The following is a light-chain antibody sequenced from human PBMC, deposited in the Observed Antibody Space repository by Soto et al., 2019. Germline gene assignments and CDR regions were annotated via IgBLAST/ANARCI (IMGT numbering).Light chain of an antibody. CDR2: DVS. CDR3: SSYTSSSPLNV. Sequence: QSALTQPASVSGSPGQSITISCTGTSSDVGGYNYVSWYQQHPGKAPKLMIYDVSNRPSGVSNRFSGSKSGNTASLTSSGLQAEDEADYYCSSYTSSSPLNVFGTGTKLTVL. V-gene: IGLV2-14*01. CDR1: SSDVGGYNY. J-gene: IGLJ1*01.